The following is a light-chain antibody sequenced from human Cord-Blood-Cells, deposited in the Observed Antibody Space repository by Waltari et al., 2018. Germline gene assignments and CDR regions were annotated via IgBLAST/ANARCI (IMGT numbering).Light chain of an antibody. CDR2: DAS. Sequence: DIQITQSPSTLSASEGDRVPITCRASQSISSWLAWYQQKPGKAPKLLIYDASSLESGVPSRFSGSGSGTEFTLTISSLQPDDFATYYCQQYNSYSYTFGQGTKLEIK. V-gene: IGKV1-5*01. J-gene: IGKJ2*01. CDR3: QQYNSYSYT. CDR1: QSISSW.